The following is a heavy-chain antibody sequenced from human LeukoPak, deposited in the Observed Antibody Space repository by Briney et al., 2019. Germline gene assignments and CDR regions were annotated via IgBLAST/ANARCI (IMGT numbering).Heavy chain of an antibody. CDR3: ARMYGVNSGVT. CDR1: GFTFISYE. Sequence: GGSLRLSCAASGFTFISYEMNWVRQAPGKGLEWVSYISTSGSTIYYADSVKGRFTISRDNAKNSLYLQMNSLRAEDTAVYYCARMYGVNSGVTWGQGTLVTVPS. D-gene: IGHD4-23*01. V-gene: IGHV3-48*03. CDR2: ISTSGSTI. J-gene: IGHJ5*02.